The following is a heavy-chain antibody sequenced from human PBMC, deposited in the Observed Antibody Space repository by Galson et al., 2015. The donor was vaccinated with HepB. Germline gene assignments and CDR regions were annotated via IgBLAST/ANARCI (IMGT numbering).Heavy chain of an antibody. Sequence: SLRLSCAVSGFMFSTYGMHWVRQAPGKGLTWISYITRSTRSTTYNADSVKGRFTISRDNAKNSLYLQMNSLRAEDTAVYYCAGSNDFWSGAMDVWGQGTTVTVSS. J-gene: IGHJ6*02. D-gene: IGHD3-3*01. CDR3: AGSNDFWSGAMDV. V-gene: IGHV3-48*04. CDR2: ITRSTRSTT. CDR1: GFMFSTYG.